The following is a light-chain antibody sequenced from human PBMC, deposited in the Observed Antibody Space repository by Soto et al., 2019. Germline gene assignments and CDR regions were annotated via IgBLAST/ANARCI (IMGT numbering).Light chain of an antibody. CDR2: DNN. CDR1: SFNIGAGYD. V-gene: IGLV1-40*01. J-gene: IGLJ2*01. CDR3: QSYDTTLSVV. Sequence: QSVLTQPPSVSGAPGQRVTISCTGSSFNIGAGYDVHWYQQLPGTAPKLLIYDNNNRPSGVPDRFSGSKSGTSASLAITGLQAEDEADYYCQSYDTTLSVVFGGGTKLTVL.